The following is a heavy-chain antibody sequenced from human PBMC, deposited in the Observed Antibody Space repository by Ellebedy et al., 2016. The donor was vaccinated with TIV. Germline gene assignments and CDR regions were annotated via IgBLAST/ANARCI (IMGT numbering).Heavy chain of an antibody. Sequence: GGSLRLSXAASGFTFSSYAMSWVRQAPGKGLEWVSVISGSGGSSYYADSVKGRFSISRDNSNNTLYLQMNSLRADDTAVYYCAKGGQGRTMTTVSTDYWGQGTLVTVSS. J-gene: IGHJ4*02. CDR1: GFTFSSYA. V-gene: IGHV3-23*01. CDR3: AKGGQGRTMTTVSTDY. D-gene: IGHD4-11*01. CDR2: ISGSGGSS.